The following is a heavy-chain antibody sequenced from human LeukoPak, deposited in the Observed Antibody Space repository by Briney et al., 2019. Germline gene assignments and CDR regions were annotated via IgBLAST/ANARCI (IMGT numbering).Heavy chain of an antibody. J-gene: IGHJ6*02. CDR2: INAGNGNT. CDR1: RYTFSTYA. V-gene: IGHV1-3*01. D-gene: IGHD3-10*01. CDR3: ATPTLWFGKLLKRDDHYYGLDV. Sequence: GASVKVSCKASRYTFSTYAIHWVRQAPGQGLEWMGWINAGNGNTIYSQKFQGRVSITRDTSTSTAYMELSSLRSEDTAVYYCATPTLWFGKLLKRDDHYYGLDVWGQGTTVTVSS.